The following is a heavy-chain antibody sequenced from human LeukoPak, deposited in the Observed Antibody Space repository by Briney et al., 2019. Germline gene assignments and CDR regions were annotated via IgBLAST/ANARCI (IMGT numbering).Heavy chain of an antibody. V-gene: IGHV4-30-4*08. CDR2: IYYSGST. J-gene: IGHJ5*02. CDR3: ASTNCSSARCSGANWFGP. D-gene: IGHD2-2*01. CDR1: GGSISSGDYY. Sequence: SETLSLTCTVSGGSISSGDYYWSWIRQPPGKGLEWVGYIYYSGSTFHYNPSLKSRITISIDTSKNQFSLRLSSVTAADTAVYYCASTNCSSARCSGANWFGPWGQGTLVTVSS.